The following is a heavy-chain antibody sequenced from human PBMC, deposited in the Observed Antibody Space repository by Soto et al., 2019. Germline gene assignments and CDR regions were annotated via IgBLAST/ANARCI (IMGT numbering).Heavy chain of an antibody. CDR3: ASPTAPFYEYYYYYMDV. D-gene: IGHD3-22*01. CDR1: GFTFSDYY. Sequence: GGSLRLSCAASGFTFSDYYMSWIRQAPGKGLEWVSYISSSGSTIYYADSVKGRFTISRDNAKNSLYLQMNSLRAEDTAVYYCASPTAPFYEYYYYYMDVWGKGTTVTVSS. V-gene: IGHV3-11*01. J-gene: IGHJ6*03. CDR2: ISSSGSTI.